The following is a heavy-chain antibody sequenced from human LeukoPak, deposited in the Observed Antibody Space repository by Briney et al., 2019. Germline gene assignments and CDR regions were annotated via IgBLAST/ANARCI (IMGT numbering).Heavy chain of an antibody. J-gene: IGHJ4*02. V-gene: IGHV4-34*01. D-gene: IGHD3-3*01. Sequence: SETLSLTCAVYGGSFSGYYWSWIRQPPGKGLEWIGEINHSGSTNYSPSLKSRVTISLDTSKNQLSLKLSSVSAADTAVYYCARVEATIFGVVTDYWGQGTLVTVSS. CDR2: INHSGST. CDR1: GGSFSGYY. CDR3: ARVEATIFGVVTDY.